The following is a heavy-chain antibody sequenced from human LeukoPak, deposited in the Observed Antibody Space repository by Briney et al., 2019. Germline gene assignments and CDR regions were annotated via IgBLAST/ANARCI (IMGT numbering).Heavy chain of an antibody. V-gene: IGHV3-30*18. J-gene: IGHJ6*02. D-gene: IGHD3-10*01. CDR3: AKNYGSASFYYYGMDV. CDR2: TSYDGSNK. CDR1: GFTFHDYG. Sequence: GGSLRLSCAASGFTFHDYGMHWVRQAPGRGLEWVSATSYDGSNKYYADSVKGRFTISRDNSRNTLYLQMDSLRGEDTAVYFCAKNYGSASFYYYGMDVWGQGTTVIVSS.